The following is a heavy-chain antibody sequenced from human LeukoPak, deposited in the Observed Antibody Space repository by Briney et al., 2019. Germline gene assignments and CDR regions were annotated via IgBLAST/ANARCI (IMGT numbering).Heavy chain of an antibody. CDR3: ARDMIEVIVPGP. V-gene: IGHV3-48*01. CDR2: ISSSGSTI. Sequence: GGSLRLSCAASVFMFTIYSMNWVRQAPGKGLEWISHISSSGSTIYYADSVKGRFTISRDNAKNSLYLQMNSLRADDTAVYYCARDMIEVIVPGPWGQGTLVTVSS. D-gene: IGHD2-2*01. CDR1: VFMFTIYS. J-gene: IGHJ5*02.